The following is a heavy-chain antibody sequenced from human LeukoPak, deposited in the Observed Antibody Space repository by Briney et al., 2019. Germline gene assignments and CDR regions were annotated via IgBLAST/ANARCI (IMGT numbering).Heavy chain of an antibody. CDR2: INHSGST. D-gene: IGHD3-3*01. CDR3: ARGRYLRYYDFWSGSDKDYYFDY. J-gene: IGHJ4*02. CDR1: GGSFSGYY. V-gene: IGHV4-34*01. Sequence: SETLSLTCAVYGGSFSGYYWSWIRQPPGKGLEWIGEINHSGSTNYNPSLESRVTISVDTSKNQFSLKLSSVTAADTAVYYCARGRYLRYYDFWSGSDKDYYFDYWGQGTLVTVSS.